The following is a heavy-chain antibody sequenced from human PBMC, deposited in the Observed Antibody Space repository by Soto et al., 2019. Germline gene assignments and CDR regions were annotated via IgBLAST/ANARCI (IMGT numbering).Heavy chain of an antibody. CDR1: GYTFTSYG. Sequence: ASVKVSCKASGYTFTSYGISWVRQAPGQGLEWMGWISAYNGNTNYAQKLQGRVTMTTDTSTSTAYMELSSLRSEDTAVYYCARSSGLVATIKYYYYGMDVWGQGTTVTVSS. V-gene: IGHV1-18*01. J-gene: IGHJ6*02. D-gene: IGHD5-12*01. CDR3: ARSSGLVATIKYYYYGMDV. CDR2: ISAYNGNT.